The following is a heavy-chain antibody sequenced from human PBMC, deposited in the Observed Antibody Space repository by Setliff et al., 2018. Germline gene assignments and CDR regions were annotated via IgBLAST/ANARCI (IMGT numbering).Heavy chain of an antibody. Sequence: ASVKVSCKASGYTFTGYYMHWVRQAPGQGLEWMGWINPNSGGTNYAQKFQGRVTMTRDTSISTAYMELSRLGSDDTAVYYCARDIVVVPAAMCIWGQGTMVTVSS. CDR1: GYTFTGYY. CDR3: ARDIVVVPAAMCI. CDR2: INPNSGGT. D-gene: IGHD2-2*01. J-gene: IGHJ3*02. V-gene: IGHV1-2*02.